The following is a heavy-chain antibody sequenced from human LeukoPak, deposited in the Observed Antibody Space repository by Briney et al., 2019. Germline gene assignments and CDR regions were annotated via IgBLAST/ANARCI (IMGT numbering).Heavy chain of an antibody. Sequence: QSGGSLRLSCAASGFTFSSYVMSWVRQAPGKGLEWVSDISGGGGTTYYADYVKGRFTISRDNSKNTLYLQMNSLRAEDTAVYYCAKGGNYDFWSGFSYGMDIWGQGTTVSVSS. CDR2: ISGGGGTT. V-gene: IGHV3-23*01. CDR1: GFTFSSYV. J-gene: IGHJ6*02. D-gene: IGHD3-3*01. CDR3: AKGGNYDFWSGFSYGMDI.